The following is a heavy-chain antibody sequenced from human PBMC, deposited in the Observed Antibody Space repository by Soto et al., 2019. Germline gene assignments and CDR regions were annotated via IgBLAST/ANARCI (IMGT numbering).Heavy chain of an antibody. J-gene: IGHJ6*03. Sequence: QVQLVESGGGVVQPGRSLRLSCAASGFTFSSYGMHWVRQAPGKGLEWEAVISYDGSNKYYADSVKGRFTISRDNSKNTLYLQMNSLRAEDTAVYYCAKEGGDQTLHYYYYMDVWGKGTTVTVSS. D-gene: IGHD2-21*02. CDR3: AKEGGDQTLHYYYYMDV. V-gene: IGHV3-30*18. CDR1: GFTFSSYG. CDR2: ISYDGSNK.